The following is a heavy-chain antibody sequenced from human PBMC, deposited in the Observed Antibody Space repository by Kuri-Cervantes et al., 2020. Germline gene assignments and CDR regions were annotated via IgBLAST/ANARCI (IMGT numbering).Heavy chain of an antibody. D-gene: IGHD6-13*01. Sequence: ASVKVSCKASGYTFSNYAMHRVRQAPGQRLEWMGWINAGNGNTKYSQKFQGRVTITRGTAASTAYMKLSSLRSDDTAVYYCARDVEQQPQKGGWFDPWGQGTLVTVSS. J-gene: IGHJ5*02. CDR1: GYTFSNYA. CDR2: INAGNGNT. V-gene: IGHV1-3*01. CDR3: ARDVEQQPQKGGWFDP.